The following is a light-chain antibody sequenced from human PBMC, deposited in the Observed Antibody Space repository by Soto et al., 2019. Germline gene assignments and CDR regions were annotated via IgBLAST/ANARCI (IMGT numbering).Light chain of an antibody. V-gene: IGLV1-44*01. J-gene: IGLJ2*01. CDR2: SSN. CDR1: STNIGSHT. CDR3: AAWDDSLNGVV. Sequence: QSVLTQPPSASGTPGQRVTISCSGSSTNIGSHTVNWYQQVPGTAPKLLIYSSNLRPSGVPDRFSGSKSGTSASLAISGLQSEDEAGDYCAAWDDSLNGVVFGGGTKLTVL.